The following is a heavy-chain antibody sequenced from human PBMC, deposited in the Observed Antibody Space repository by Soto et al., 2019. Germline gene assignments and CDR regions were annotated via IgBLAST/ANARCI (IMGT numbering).Heavy chain of an antibody. V-gene: IGHV1-69*01. Sequence: QVQLVQSGAEVKKTGSSVKVSCKASGGTFSSYAISWVRQAPGQGLEWMGGIIPIFGTANYAQKFQGRVTITADESTGTAYMELSSLRSEDTAVYYCARDRTVVTPSCCYFDYWGQGTLVTVSS. CDR2: IIPIFGTA. CDR1: GGTFSSYA. D-gene: IGHD2-21*02. J-gene: IGHJ4*02. CDR3: ARDRTVVTPSCCYFDY.